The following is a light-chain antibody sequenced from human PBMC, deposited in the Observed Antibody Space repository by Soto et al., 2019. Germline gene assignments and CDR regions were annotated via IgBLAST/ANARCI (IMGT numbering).Light chain of an antibody. V-gene: IGKV3-15*01. J-gene: IGKJ1*01. CDR3: QQYNNWRT. Sequence: EIVMTQSPATLSVSPGERATLSCRASQSVSSNLAWYQQKPGQAPRLLIYGASTRATGIPAGFSGSGSGTEFTLTISSLQSEDFAVYYCQQYNNWRTFGQGTKVDIK. CDR2: GAS. CDR1: QSVSSN.